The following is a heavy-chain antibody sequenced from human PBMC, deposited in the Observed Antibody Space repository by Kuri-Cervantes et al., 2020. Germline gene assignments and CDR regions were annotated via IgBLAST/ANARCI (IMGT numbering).Heavy chain of an antibody. D-gene: IGHD3-9*01. J-gene: IGHJ4*02. Sequence: GGSLRLSCAASGFTFSSYGMHWVRQAPGKGLEWVAVIWYDGSNKYYADSVKGRFTISRDNSKNMLYLQMNSLRAEDTAVYYCASSRKDYDILTGYYESYYFDYWGQGTLVTVSS. CDR2: IWYDGSNK. CDR1: GFTFSSYG. CDR3: ASSRKDYDILTGYYESYYFDY. V-gene: IGHV3-33*01.